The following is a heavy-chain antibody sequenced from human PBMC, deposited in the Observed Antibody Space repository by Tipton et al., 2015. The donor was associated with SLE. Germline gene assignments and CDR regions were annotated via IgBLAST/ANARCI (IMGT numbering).Heavy chain of an antibody. V-gene: IGHV4-31*03. D-gene: IGHD4-17*01. CDR1: GGSISSGGYY. Sequence: TLSLTCTVSGGSISSGGYYWSWIRQHPGKGLEWIGYIYYSGSTIHNPSLKSRVTMSVDTSKNQFSLKLSSVTAADTAVYYCARDHFAGDYQGEYYYYGMDVWGQGTTVTVSS. J-gene: IGHJ6*02. CDR2: IYYSGST. CDR3: ARDHFAGDYQGEYYYYGMDV.